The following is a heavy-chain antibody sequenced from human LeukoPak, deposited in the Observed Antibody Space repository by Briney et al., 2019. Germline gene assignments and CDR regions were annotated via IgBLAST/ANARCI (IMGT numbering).Heavy chain of an antibody. CDR3: AGTRYSGSYYTDY. V-gene: IGHV4-59*08. CDR1: GDSNSNYY. CDR2: VFYSGSS. J-gene: IGHJ4*02. D-gene: IGHD1-26*01. Sequence: SETLSLTCTVSGDSNSNYYWSWMRQPPGKGLEWIGYVFYSGSSNYNPALKSRVTMSVDTSKYQFSLKLTSVTAADTAVYYCAGTRYSGSYYTDYWGQGTLVTVSS.